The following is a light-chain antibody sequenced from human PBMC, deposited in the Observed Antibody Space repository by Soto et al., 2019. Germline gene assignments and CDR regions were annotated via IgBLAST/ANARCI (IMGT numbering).Light chain of an antibody. J-gene: IGLJ1*01. Sequence: QSVLTQPASVSGSPGQSIIISCTGTSSDVGGYNYVSWYQQHPGKAPKLLIYEVSHRPSGVSNRFSGSKSGNTASLTISGLQAEDEADYYCTSYTSTDTLLYVFGTGTKVTVL. CDR1: SSDVGGYNY. CDR3: TSYTSTDTLLYV. CDR2: EVS. V-gene: IGLV2-14*01.